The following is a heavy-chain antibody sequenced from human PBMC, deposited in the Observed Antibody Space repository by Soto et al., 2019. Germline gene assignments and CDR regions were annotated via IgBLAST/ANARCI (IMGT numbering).Heavy chain of an antibody. CDR3: AKDLRTSTNYNYGMDV. CDR2: ISASGGST. J-gene: IGHJ6*02. Sequence: DVQLLESGGGLVQPGGSLRLSCAASGFTFSTYAMSWVRQAPGKGLEWVSVISASGGSTFYADSVKGRFTVSRDNSGNTLYLQVISLRVEDTAVYYCAKDLRTSTNYNYGMDVWGQGTTVTVSS. CDR1: GFTFSTYA. V-gene: IGHV3-23*01.